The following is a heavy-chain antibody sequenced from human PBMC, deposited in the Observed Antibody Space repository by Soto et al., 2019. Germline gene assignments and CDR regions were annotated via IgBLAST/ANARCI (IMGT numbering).Heavy chain of an antibody. J-gene: IGHJ4*02. Sequence: QLQLQESGPGLVKPSETLSLTCTVSGGSISSSSYYWGWIRQPPGKGLEWIGSIYYSGSTYYNPSIKSRVTISVDTSKNQSALKLSSVTAADTAVYYCARPYCSGGSCYFDYWGQGTLVTVSS. CDR2: IYYSGST. CDR1: GGSISSSSYY. V-gene: IGHV4-39*01. D-gene: IGHD2-15*01. CDR3: ARPYCSGGSCYFDY.